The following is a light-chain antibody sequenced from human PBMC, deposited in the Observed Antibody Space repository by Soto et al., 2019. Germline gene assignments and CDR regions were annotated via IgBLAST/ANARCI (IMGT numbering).Light chain of an antibody. CDR2: GSS. CDR1: QGIANV. CDR3: QQLDSFPIP. V-gene: IGKV1-9*01. J-gene: IGKJ3*01. Sequence: IQLTQSPSSLSASVGDRVTISCRASQGIANVLAWYQQKPGKAPKLLLYGSSTLQSGVPSRFSGSGSGTDFTLTISSLRPEDFATYYCQQLDSFPIPFGPGTKVDIK.